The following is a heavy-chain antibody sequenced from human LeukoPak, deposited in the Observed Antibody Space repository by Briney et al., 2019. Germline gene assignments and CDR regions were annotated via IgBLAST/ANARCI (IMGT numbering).Heavy chain of an antibody. D-gene: IGHD2-8*01. CDR2: ISGSDDST. CDR1: RFTFSNYA. Sequence: GASLRLSCAASRFTFSNYAMSWVRQAPGKGLEWVSSISGSDDSTYYADSVKGRFTISRDTSKNTLYLQMNSLGAEDTAVYYCAKHLYSVYFYAMDVWGQGTTVTVSS. CDR3: AKHLYSVYFYAMDV. J-gene: IGHJ6*02. V-gene: IGHV3-23*01.